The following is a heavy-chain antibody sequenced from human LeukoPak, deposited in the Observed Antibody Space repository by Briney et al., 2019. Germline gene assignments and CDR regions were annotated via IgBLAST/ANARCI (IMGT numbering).Heavy chain of an antibody. CDR3: AKDLLPYCSGGSCSSFDY. V-gene: IGHV3-23*01. CDR2: ISGSGGST. D-gene: IGHD2-15*01. CDR1: GFTFSSYA. Sequence: PGGSLRLSCAASGFTFSSYAMSWVRQAPGKGLEWVPAISGSGGSTYYADSVKGRFTISRDNSKNTLYLQMNSLRAEDTAVYYCAKDLLPYCSGGSCSSFDYWGQGTLVTVSS. J-gene: IGHJ4*02.